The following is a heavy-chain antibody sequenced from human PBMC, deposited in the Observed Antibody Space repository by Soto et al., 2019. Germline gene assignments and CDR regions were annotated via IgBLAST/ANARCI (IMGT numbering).Heavy chain of an antibody. J-gene: IGHJ6*02. CDR1: GDSVSSNSAA. Sequence: SQTLSLTSAISGDSVSSNSAAWNWIRQSPSRGLEWLGRTYYRSKWYNDYAVSVKSRITINPDTSKNQFSLQLNSVTPEDTAVYYCASSLQNRVPRYYYGMDVWGQGTTVTVSS. CDR3: ASSLQNRVPRYYYGMDV. CDR2: TYYRSKWYN. V-gene: IGHV6-1*01.